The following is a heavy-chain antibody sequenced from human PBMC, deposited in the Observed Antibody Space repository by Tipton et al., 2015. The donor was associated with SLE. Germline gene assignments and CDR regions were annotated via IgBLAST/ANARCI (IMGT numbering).Heavy chain of an antibody. D-gene: IGHD4-17*01. V-gene: IGHV4-61*02. J-gene: IGHJ4*02. CDR3: AKAARDYGDYLTYDN. Sequence: TLSLTCTVSGGSISSGDYYWTWFRQPAGKGLEWIGRIYTTGSTNYNPSLESRVTISADTSKNQFSLKLSSVTAADMAVYYCAKAARDYGDYLTYDNWGQGTLVTVSS. CDR1: GGSISSGDYY. CDR2: IYTTGST.